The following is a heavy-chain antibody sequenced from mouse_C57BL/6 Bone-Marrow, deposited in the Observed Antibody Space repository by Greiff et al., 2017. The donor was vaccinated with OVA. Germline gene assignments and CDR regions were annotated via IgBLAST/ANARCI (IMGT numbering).Heavy chain of an antibody. D-gene: IGHD2-2*01. CDR3: ARDATMVTTAPINYAMDC. V-gene: IGHV1-9*01. Sequence: QVQLQQSGAELLKPGASVKLSCKATGYTFTGYWIEWVKQRPGHGLEWIGEILPGSCSTNYNEKFKGKATFNADTSSNTAYMQLSSLTTEDSAIYYGARDATMVTTAPINYAMDCWGQGTSVTVSS. CDR2: ILPGSCST. CDR1: GYTFTGYW. J-gene: IGHJ4*01.